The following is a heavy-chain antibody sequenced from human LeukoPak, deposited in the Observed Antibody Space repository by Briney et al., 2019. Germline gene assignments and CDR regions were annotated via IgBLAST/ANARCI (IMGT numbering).Heavy chain of an antibody. V-gene: IGHV4-59*01. CDR2: IYYSGST. J-gene: IGHJ3*02. CDR3: ARDGIGYNSAFDI. CDR1: GGSFSGYY. Sequence: SETLSLTCAVYGGSFSGYYWSWIRQPPGKGLEWIGYIYYSGSTNYNPSLKSRVTISVDTSKNQFSLKLSSVTAADTAVYYCARDGIGYNSAFDIWGQGTMVTVSS. D-gene: IGHD5-24*01.